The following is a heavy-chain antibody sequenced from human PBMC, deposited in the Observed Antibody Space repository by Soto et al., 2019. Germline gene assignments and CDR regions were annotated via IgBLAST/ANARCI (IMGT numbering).Heavy chain of an antibody. CDR1: GFTFSSYA. Sequence: PGGSLRLSCAASGFTFSSYAMSWVRQAPGKGLEWVSAISGSGGSTYYADSVKGRFTISRDNSKNTLYLQMNSLRAEDTAVYYCASSYYYGSGSMTPGAFDIWGQGTMVTV. V-gene: IGHV3-23*01. CDR2: ISGSGGST. D-gene: IGHD3-10*01. CDR3: ASSYYYGSGSMTPGAFDI. J-gene: IGHJ3*02.